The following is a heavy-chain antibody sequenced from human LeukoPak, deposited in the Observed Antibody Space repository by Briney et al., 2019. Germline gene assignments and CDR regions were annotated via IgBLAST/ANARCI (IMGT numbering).Heavy chain of an antibody. J-gene: IGHJ4*02. CDR1: GYTFTDFY. D-gene: IGHD4-17*01. CDR2: LNPNSGGT. V-gene: IGHV1-2*06. Sequence: ASVKVSCKASGYTFTDFYIHGVRQAPGQGLQWMGRLNPNSGGTENAQNFQGRVTMSRDTSISTAYMELIRLRADDTAVYYCARDDTVTTLPFDYWGQGTLVTVSS. CDR3: ARDDTVTTLPFDY.